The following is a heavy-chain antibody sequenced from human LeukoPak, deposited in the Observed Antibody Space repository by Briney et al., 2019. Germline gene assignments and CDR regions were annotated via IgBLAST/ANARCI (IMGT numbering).Heavy chain of an antibody. CDR1: GFTFSSYS. CDR2: ISSSSSTI. Sequence: GGSLRLSCAASGFTFSSYSMNWVRQAPGKGLEWVSYISSSSSTIYYADSVKGRFTISRDNAKNSLYLQMNSLRAEDTAVYYCAKDRFRITMVRGVTDYWGQGTLVTVSS. J-gene: IGHJ4*02. V-gene: IGHV3-48*04. D-gene: IGHD3-10*01. CDR3: AKDRFRITMVRGVTDY.